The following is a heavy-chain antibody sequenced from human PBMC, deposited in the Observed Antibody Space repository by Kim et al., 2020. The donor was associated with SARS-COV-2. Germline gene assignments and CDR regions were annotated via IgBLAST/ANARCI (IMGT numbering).Heavy chain of an antibody. CDR3: ARGPVVAQKYYFDY. CDR1: GFTFSSYA. V-gene: IGHV3-30-3*01. J-gene: IGHJ4*02. Sequence: GGSLRLSCAASGFTFSSYAMHWVRQAPGKGLEWVAVISYDGSNKYYADSVKGRFTISRDNSKNTLYLQMNSLRAEDTAVYYCARGPVVAQKYYFDYWGQGTLVTVSS. D-gene: IGHD2-2*01. CDR2: ISYDGSNK.